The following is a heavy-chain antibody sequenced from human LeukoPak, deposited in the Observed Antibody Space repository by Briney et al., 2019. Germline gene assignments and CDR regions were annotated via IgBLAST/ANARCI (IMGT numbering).Heavy chain of an antibody. J-gene: IGHJ4*02. CDR2: TSSDGNIK. D-gene: IGHD1-1*01. CDR3: ARDPVPATARHFDY. CDR1: GSTFSGYA. V-gene: IGHV3-30-3*01. Sequence: GGSLRLSCAASGSTFSGYAMHWVRQAPGKGLEWVAITSSDGNIKYYADSVKGRFTISRDNSKNTLYLQMNSLRGEDTGVYYCARDPVPATARHFDYWGQGTLVTVSS.